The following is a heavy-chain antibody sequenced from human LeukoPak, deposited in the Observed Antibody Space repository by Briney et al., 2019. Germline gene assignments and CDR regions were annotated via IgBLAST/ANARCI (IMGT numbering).Heavy chain of an antibody. D-gene: IGHD2-8*02. CDR2: INSDGSST. CDR1: GFTFSSYW. J-gene: IGHJ6*02. CDR3: TRDLPRGGVPYYYYYYGMDV. Sequence: GGSLRLSCAASGFTFSSYWMHWVRQAPGKGLVWVSRINSDGSSTSYADSVKGRFTISRDNAKNSLYLQMNSLRAEDTAVYYCTRDLPRGGVPYYYYYYGMDVWGQGTTVTVSS. V-gene: IGHV3-74*01.